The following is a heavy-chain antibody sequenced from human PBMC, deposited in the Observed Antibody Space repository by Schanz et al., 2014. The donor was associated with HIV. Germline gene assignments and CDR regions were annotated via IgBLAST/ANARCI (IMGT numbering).Heavy chain of an antibody. D-gene: IGHD6-13*01. CDR3: ARDSPVAAGTLDY. CDR1: GGTFINYA. CDR2: IIPLFGTS. J-gene: IGHJ4*02. V-gene: IGHV1-69*01. Sequence: QVPLVQSGAEVKKPGSSVKVFCRASGGTFINYAFSWVRQAPGQALEWMGGIIPLFGTSNYAQKFQGRATITADESTSTAYMELSSLRSEDTAVYYCARDSPVAAGTLDYWGQGTLVTVSS.